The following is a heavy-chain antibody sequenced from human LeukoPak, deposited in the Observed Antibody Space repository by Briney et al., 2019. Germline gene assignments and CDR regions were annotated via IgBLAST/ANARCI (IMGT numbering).Heavy chain of an antibody. CDR1: GFTFSSDG. D-gene: IGHD5-12*01. V-gene: IGHV3-30*18. J-gene: IGHJ4*02. CDR3: AKQLDVATPSFDY. CDR2: ISYDGSNK. Sequence: GGSLRLSCAASGFTFSSDGMHLGRQAPGKGLGWVAVISYDGSNKYYADSVNGRFTISRDNSKNTVYLQMNSLRAEDTAVYYCAKQLDVATPSFDYWGQGTLVTVSS.